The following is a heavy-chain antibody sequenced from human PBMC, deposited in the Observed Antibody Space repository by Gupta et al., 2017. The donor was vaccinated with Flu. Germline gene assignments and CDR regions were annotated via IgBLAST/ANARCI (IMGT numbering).Heavy chain of an antibody. D-gene: IGHD1-1*01. CDR2: LYSDGST. Sequence: EVQLVESGGGLVQPGGSLSLSCAASGVTVSSNYMHWVRQAPGKRLEWVSILYSDGSTLYADSVKGRFTASRDISKNTMFLQMNSLRTEDTATYYCTSGSYPLRYWGQGTLVTVSS. CDR1: GVTVSSNY. CDR3: TSGSYPLRY. J-gene: IGHJ4*02. V-gene: IGHV3-66*01.